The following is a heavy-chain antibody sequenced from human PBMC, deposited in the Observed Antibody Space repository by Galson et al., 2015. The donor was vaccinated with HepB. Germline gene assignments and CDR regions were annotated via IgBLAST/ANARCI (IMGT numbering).Heavy chain of an antibody. D-gene: IGHD4-23*01. CDR1: GYTFTSYG. CDR3: ARMDYGGNSANWFDP. V-gene: IGHV1-18*04. CDR2: ISAYNGNT. Sequence: SVKVSCKASGYTFTSYGISWVRQAPGQGLEWMGWISAYNGNTNYAQKLQGRVTMTTDTSTSTAYMELRSLRSDDTAVYYCARMDYGGNSANWFDPWGQGTLVTVSS. J-gene: IGHJ5*02.